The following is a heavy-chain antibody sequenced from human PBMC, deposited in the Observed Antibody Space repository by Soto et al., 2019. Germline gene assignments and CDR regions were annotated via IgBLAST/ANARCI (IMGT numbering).Heavy chain of an antibody. CDR2: ITGSGGTI. J-gene: IGHJ4*02. D-gene: IGHD2-15*01. V-gene: IGHV3-11*01. CDR3: AKDAVAGDGLWLVSE. CDR1: GFTFSDYY. Sequence: QVQLVESGGGLVKPGGSLRLSCAASGFTFSDYYMSWIRQAPGKGQEWVSGITGSGGTIEHAASVKGRFTISRDNSKNTVYLQMNSLRAEDTAMYYCAKDAVAGDGLWLVSEWGQGTLVTVS.